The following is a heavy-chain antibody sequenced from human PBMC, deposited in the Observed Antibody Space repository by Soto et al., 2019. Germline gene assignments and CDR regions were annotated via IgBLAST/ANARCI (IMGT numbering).Heavy chain of an antibody. J-gene: IGHJ6*02. CDR2: ISAYNGNT. D-gene: IGHD3-3*01. CDR1: GYTFTSYG. Sequence: ASVKVSCKASGYTFTSYGISWVRQAPGQGLEWMGGISAYNGNTNYAQKLQGRVTMTTDTSTSTAYMELRSLRSDDTAVYYCAGDSDGNYDFWSGYYSEAPYYYYGMDVWGQGTTVTVSS. CDR3: AGDSDGNYDFWSGYYSEAPYYYYGMDV. V-gene: IGHV1-18*01.